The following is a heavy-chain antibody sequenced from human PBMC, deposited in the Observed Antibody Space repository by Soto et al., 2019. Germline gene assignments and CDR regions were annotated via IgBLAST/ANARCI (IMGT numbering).Heavy chain of an antibody. CDR1: GGSFTSNNW. CDR3: ASRDPGTSVDY. V-gene: IGHV4-4*02. J-gene: IGHJ4*02. D-gene: IGHD1-7*01. CDR2: IYRTGST. Sequence: QVQLQESGPGLVKPSGTLSLTCAVSGGSFTSNNWWTWVRQPPGQGLEWIGAIYRTGSTNYNPSLKSRVTISLDRSENPFSLKVTSLTAADTAVYYCASRDPGTSVDYWGQGTLVTVSS.